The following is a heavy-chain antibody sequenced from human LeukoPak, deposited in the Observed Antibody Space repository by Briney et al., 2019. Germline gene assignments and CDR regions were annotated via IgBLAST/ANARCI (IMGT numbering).Heavy chain of an antibody. V-gene: IGHV4-4*07. Sequence: SETLSLTCTVSGGSISSYYWSWIRQPAGKGLEWLGRIYTSGSTNYNPSLKSRVTMSVDTSKNQFSLKLSSVTAADTAVYYCAREGRSIAARPPFDYWGQGTLVTVSS. CDR2: IYTSGST. CDR1: GGSISSYY. CDR3: AREGRSIAARPPFDY. J-gene: IGHJ4*02. D-gene: IGHD6-6*01.